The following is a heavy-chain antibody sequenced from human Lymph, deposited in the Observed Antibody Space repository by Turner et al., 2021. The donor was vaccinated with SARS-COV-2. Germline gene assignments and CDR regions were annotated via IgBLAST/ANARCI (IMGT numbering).Heavy chain of an antibody. V-gene: IGHV3-21*01. CDR2: ISSSSSYI. D-gene: IGHD4-17*01. Sequence: EVQLVESGGGLVKPGGSLRLSCAASGFTFSTYSMNWVRQAAGKGLEWISSISSSSSYIYYADSGKGRFTISRDDAKNSLYLQMNSLRAEDTAVYYCARDIPTTADYFDYWGQGTLVTVSS. J-gene: IGHJ4*02. CDR3: ARDIPTTADYFDY. CDR1: GFTFSTYS.